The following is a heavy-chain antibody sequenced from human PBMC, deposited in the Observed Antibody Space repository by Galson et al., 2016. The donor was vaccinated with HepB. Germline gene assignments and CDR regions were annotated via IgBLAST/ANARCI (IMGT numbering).Heavy chain of an antibody. J-gene: IGHJ6*02. CDR3: ARGPLRGPFVYYYGMDV. CDR2: INPENGNR. Sequence: SVKVSCKASGYDFINYGMHWLRQAPGQRPEWMAWINPENGNRKFSQKFQGRVTITEDTSATPVYMELSSLISEDTAVYFCARGPLRGPFVYYYGMDVWGQGTPVTVSS. V-gene: IGHV1-3*01. CDR1: GYDFINYG. D-gene: IGHD3-10*01.